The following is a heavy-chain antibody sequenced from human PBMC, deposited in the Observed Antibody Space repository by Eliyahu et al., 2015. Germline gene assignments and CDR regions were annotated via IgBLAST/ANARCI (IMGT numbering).Heavy chain of an antibody. J-gene: IGHJ4*02. D-gene: IGHD3-10*01. CDR2: IYPGDSDT. CDR3: ARRMIRGVVSSHVDH. V-gene: IGHV5-51*01. CDR1: GXSFTXYW. Sequence: EVQLVQSGAXVRKPGESLKISCXGSGXSFTXYWIGWVRQMPGKGLEWMGIIYPGDSDTRYSPSFQGQVTISADKSITTTYLQWSSLKASDTAMYYCARRMIRGVVSSHVDHWGQGTLVTVSS.